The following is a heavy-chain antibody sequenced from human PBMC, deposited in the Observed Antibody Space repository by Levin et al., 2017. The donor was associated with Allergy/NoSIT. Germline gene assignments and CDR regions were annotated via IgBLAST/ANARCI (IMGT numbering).Heavy chain of an antibody. V-gene: IGHV3-74*01. CDR3: ARDYHSIDY. Sequence: GGSLRLSCAASGFTFNSHWMHWVRQVPGKGLVWVSRISDDGSSTTYADSVKGRFTVSRDNAKNTLYLQMNSLRAEDTAMYYCARDYHSIDYWGQGTLVTVSS. CDR1: GFTFNSHW. CDR2: ISDDGSST. D-gene: IGHD3-22*01. J-gene: IGHJ4*02.